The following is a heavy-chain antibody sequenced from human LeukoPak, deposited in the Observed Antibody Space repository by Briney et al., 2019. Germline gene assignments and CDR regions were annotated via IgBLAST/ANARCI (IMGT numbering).Heavy chain of an antibody. V-gene: IGHV3-23*01. D-gene: IGHD2-2*01. CDR1: GFTLSSYA. CDR2: ISGSGGST. Sequence: PGGSLRLSCAASGFTLSSYAMSWVRQAPGKGLEWVSAISGSGGSTYYADSVKGRFTISRDNSKNTLYLQMNSLRAEDTAVYYCAKYKGIVVVPAASSLYWGQGTLVTVSS. J-gene: IGHJ4*02. CDR3: AKYKGIVVVPAASSLY.